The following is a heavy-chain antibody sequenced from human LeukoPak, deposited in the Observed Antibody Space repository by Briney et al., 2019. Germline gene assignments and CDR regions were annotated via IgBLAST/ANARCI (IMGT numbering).Heavy chain of an antibody. CDR2: IYYSGST. D-gene: IGHD2-15*01. CDR3: ARHLEAVVVVAA. Sequence: PSETLSLTCTVSGGSISSSSYYWGWIRQPPGKGLEWIGSIYYSGSTYYNPSLKSRVTMSVDTSKNQFSLKLSSVTAADTAVYYCARHLEAVVVVAAWGQGTMVTVSS. CDR1: GGSISSSSYY. J-gene: IGHJ3*01. V-gene: IGHV4-39*01.